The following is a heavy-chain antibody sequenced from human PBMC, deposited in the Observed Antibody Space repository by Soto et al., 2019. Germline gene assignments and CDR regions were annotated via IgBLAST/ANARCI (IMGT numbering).Heavy chain of an antibody. CDR1: GFNVGAFA. Sequence: SLRLSCAASGFNVGAFAVNWVRQAPGKGLEWVSGISVSDAFIYYADSVRGRFSISRGASENILYLQMNSLRVDDTALYYCTRETVAGITGLDYWGPGTLVTVSS. CDR3: TRETVAGITGLDY. J-gene: IGHJ4*02. D-gene: IGHD1-20*01. V-gene: IGHV3-23*01. CDR2: ISVSDAFI.